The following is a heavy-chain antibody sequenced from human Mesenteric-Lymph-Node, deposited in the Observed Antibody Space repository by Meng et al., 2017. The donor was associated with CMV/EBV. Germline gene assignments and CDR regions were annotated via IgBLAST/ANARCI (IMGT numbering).Heavy chain of an antibody. CDR3: ARATYYYDSSGYKITYYFDY. V-gene: IGHV3-74*01. J-gene: IGHJ4*02. D-gene: IGHD3-22*01. Sequence: GESLKISCAASGFTFFSTGMHWVRQAPGKGLVWVSRINSDGSITSYADSVKGRFTISRDNAKNTLYLQMNSLRAEDTALYYCARATYYYDSSGYKITYYFDYWGQGTLVTVSS. CDR1: GFTFFSTG. CDR2: INSDGSIT.